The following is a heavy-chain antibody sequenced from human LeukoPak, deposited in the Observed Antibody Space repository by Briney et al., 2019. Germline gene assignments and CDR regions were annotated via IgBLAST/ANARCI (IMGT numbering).Heavy chain of an antibody. V-gene: IGHV3-7*01. Sequence: GGSLRLSCAASGFTFSSCWMSWVRQAPGKGLEWVANIKQDGSEKYYVDSVKGRFTISRDNAKNPLYLQMNSLRAEDTAVYYCARVLIVATIVYFDYWGQGTLVTVSS. CDR1: GFTFSSCW. J-gene: IGHJ4*02. CDR3: ARVLIVATIVYFDY. D-gene: IGHD5-12*01. CDR2: IKQDGSEK.